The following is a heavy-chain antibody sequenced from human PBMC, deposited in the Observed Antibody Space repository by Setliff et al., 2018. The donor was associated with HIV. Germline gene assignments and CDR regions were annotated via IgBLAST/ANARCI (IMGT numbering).Heavy chain of an antibody. V-gene: IGHV4-59*01. D-gene: IGHD3-16*02. J-gene: IGHJ4*02. CDR2: LYYSGNT. Sequence: SETLSLTCSVSGVPLRNYYWSWIRQSPGKGLEWVGYLYYSGNTNYNPSLKNRVTISEDTSKNQISLKMTSVTAADTAVYYCASTTGYTAGRGGYFDYWGQGLQVTVSS. CDR1: GVPLRNYY. CDR3: ASTTGYTAGRGGYFDY.